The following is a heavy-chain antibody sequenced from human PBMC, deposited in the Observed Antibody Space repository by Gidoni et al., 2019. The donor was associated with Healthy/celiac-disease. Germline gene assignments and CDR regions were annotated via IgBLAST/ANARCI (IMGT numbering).Heavy chain of an antibody. Sequence: QVQLQESSPGLVKPSEPLSLTCTVSGGSIRCYYWTWIRQPPGKGLEGIGYIYYSGSTNYNPYLKSRVTISVDTSKNQFSRKLSSVTAADTAVYYCARVKSGYSGYSGAFDYWGQGTLVTVSS. J-gene: IGHJ4*02. V-gene: IGHV4-59*01. D-gene: IGHD5-12*01. CDR2: IYYSGST. CDR3: ARVKSGYSGYSGAFDY. CDR1: GGSIRCYY.